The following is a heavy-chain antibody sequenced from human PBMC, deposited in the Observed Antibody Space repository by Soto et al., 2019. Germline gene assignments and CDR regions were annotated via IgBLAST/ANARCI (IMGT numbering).Heavy chain of an antibody. V-gene: IGHV4-39*02. CDR3: AKDGGPAYCNSPGCSAEHFDY. CDR2: IYYSGYT. J-gene: IGHJ4*02. D-gene: IGHD2-2*01. Sequence: PSETLSLTCTVSGGSISSSSCYRGWIRQPPGKGLEWIGSIYYSGYTYYNPSLKSRVTISVDTSKNQFSLKLSSVTAADTAVYYCAKDGGPAYCNSPGCSAEHFDYWGQGTQVTVSS. CDR1: GGSISSSSCY.